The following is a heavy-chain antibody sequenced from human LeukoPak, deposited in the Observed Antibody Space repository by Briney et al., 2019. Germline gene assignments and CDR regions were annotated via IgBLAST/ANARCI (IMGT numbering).Heavy chain of an antibody. CDR2: IKSKTDGGTT. V-gene: IGHV3-15*01. J-gene: IGHJ6*03. Sequence: GRSLRLSCAASGFTFSSYGMHWVRQAPGKGLEWVGRIKSKTDGGTTDYAAPVKGRFTISRDDSKNTLYLQMNSLKTEDTAVYYCTTELYYGSGSQPALYYYYMDVWGKGTTVTVSS. CDR1: GFTFSSYG. CDR3: TTELYYGSGSQPALYYYYMDV. D-gene: IGHD3-10*01.